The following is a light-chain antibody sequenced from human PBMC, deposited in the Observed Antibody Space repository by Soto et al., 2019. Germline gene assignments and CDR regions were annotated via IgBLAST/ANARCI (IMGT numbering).Light chain of an antibody. CDR1: STDVGLFTY. Sequence: QSALTQPRSVSGSPGQSVTISCTGTSTDVGLFTYVSWYQQHPGKAPKLLIYNLSRRPSGVPDRFSGSRSGNTASLTISGLQAEDEADYYCCSYVGTYTFVFGTGTKLTVL. CDR3: CSYVGTYTFV. CDR2: NLS. J-gene: IGLJ1*01. V-gene: IGLV2-11*01.